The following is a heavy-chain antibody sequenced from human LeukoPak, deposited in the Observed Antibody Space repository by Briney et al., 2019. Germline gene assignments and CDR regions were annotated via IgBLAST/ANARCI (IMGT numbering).Heavy chain of an antibody. CDR2: IYHSGST. V-gene: IGHV4-4*02. J-gene: IGHJ4*02. CDR3: ARQYYDILTGYPYFFGS. CDR1: GGSISSSNW. Sequence: SETLSLTCAVSGGSISSSNWWSWVRQPPGKGLEWIGEIYHSGSTNYNPSLKSRVTMSVDTSKSHFSLKLNSVTAADTAVYYCARQYYDILTGYPYFFGSWGQGTLVTVSS. D-gene: IGHD3-9*01.